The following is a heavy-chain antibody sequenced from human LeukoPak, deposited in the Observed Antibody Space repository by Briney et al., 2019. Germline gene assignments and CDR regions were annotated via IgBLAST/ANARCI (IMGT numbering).Heavy chain of an antibody. Sequence: GGSLRLSCVVSGFSVSTNYMSWVRQVPGKGLEWVSVMYAGGSTYYADSVKGRFTISRDNSKNTLYLQMNSLRAEDTAIYYCAKKYTTGLDPWGQGTLVTVSS. CDR3: AKKYTTGLDP. CDR2: MYAGGST. V-gene: IGHV3-53*01. J-gene: IGHJ5*02. CDR1: GFSVSTNY. D-gene: IGHD4-17*01.